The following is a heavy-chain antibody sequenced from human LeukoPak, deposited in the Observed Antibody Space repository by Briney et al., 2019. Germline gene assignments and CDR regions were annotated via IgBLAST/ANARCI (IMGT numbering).Heavy chain of an antibody. J-gene: IGHJ4*02. CDR3: ALLAVASDFDY. CDR2: IGSSGTTI. V-gene: IGHV3-48*03. D-gene: IGHD6-19*01. Sequence: GGSLRLSCAASGFTFSSYEMNWVRQAPGKGLEWVSNIGSSGTTIYYADSVRGRFSISRNNAKSSLYLQMNSLRVEDTAVYYCALLAVASDFDYWGQGALVTVSS. CDR1: GFTFSSYE.